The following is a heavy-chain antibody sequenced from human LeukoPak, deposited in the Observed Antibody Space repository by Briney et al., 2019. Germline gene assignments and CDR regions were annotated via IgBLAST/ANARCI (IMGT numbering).Heavy chain of an antibody. V-gene: IGHV4-34*01. CDR3: ARGKGVDYYYYYMDV. CDR2: INHSGST. Sequence: PSETLSLTCAVYGGSFSGYYWSWIRQPPGKGLEWIGEINHSGSTNYNPSLKSRVTISVDTSKNQFSLKLSSVTAADTAVYYCARGKGVDYYYYYMDVWGKGTTVTVSS. J-gene: IGHJ6*03. CDR1: GGSFSGYY.